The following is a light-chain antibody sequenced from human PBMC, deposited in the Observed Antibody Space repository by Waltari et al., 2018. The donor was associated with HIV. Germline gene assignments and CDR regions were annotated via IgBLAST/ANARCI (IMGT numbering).Light chain of an antibody. CDR1: TGAVTSGHC. CDR2: DTT. V-gene: IGLV7-46*01. J-gene: IGLJ2*01. CDR3: LLSFNGVVV. Sequence: QAVVTQEPSLTVSPGGTVTLTCAPSTGAVTSGHCPYWFKRRPGQAPKTLIYDTTNRHSWTPARFSGSLLGGKAALTLSGAQFEDEADYFCLLSFNGVVVFGGGTTLTVL.